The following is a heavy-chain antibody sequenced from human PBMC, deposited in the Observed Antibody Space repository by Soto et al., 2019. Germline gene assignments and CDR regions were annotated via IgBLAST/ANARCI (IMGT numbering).Heavy chain of an antibody. CDR1: GGSFSGYY. D-gene: IGHD3-10*01. J-gene: IGHJ6*03. V-gene: IGHV4-34*01. CDR2: INHSGST. Sequence: SETLSLTCAVYGGSFSGYYWSWIRQPPGKGLEWIGEINHSGSTNYNPSLKSRVTISVDTSKNQFSLKLSSVTAADTAVYYCARAGRMVRGVIITYYYYMDVWGKGTTVTVSS. CDR3: ARAGRMVRGVIITYYYYMDV.